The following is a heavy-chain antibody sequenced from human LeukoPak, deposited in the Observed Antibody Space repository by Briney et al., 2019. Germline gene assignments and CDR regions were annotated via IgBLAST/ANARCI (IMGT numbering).Heavy chain of an antibody. CDR2: ISSSSSYT. CDR1: GFTFSDYY. D-gene: IGHD6-19*01. CDR3: ARAKIGSSGWPFDY. J-gene: IGHJ4*02. V-gene: IGHV3-11*03. Sequence: GGPLRLSCAASGFTFSDYYMSWIRQAPGKGLEWVSYISSSSSYTNYADSVKGRFTISRDNAKNSLYLQMNSLRAEDTAVYYCARAKIGSSGWPFDYWGQGTLVTVSS.